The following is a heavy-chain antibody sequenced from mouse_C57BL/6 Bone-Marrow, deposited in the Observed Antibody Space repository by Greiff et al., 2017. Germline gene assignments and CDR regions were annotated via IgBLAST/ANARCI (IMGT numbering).Heavy chain of an antibody. Sequence: QVQLQQSGAELARPGASVKLSCKASGYTFTSYGISWVKQRTGQGLEWIGEIYPRSGNTYYNEKFKGKATLTADKSSSTAYMQLRSLTSEDSAVYFGARLHYYGSRGPIDYWGQGTSVTVSS. CDR3: ARLHYYGSRGPIDY. CDR2: IYPRSGNT. J-gene: IGHJ4*01. CDR1: GYTFTSYG. D-gene: IGHD1-1*01. V-gene: IGHV1-81*01.